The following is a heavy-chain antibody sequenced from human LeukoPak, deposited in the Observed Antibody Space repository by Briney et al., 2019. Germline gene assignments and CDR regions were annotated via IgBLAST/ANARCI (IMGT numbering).Heavy chain of an antibody. Sequence: GGSLRLSCAASGFTFDDYAMHWVRQAPGKGLEWVSGISWNSGSIGYADSVKGRFTISRDNAKNSLYLQMNSLRAEDTAVYYCAKASGYYYGSGSYSPDYWGQGTLVTVSS. CDR3: AKASGYYYGSGSYSPDY. D-gene: IGHD3-10*01. CDR1: GFTFDDYA. V-gene: IGHV3-9*01. J-gene: IGHJ4*02. CDR2: ISWNSGSI.